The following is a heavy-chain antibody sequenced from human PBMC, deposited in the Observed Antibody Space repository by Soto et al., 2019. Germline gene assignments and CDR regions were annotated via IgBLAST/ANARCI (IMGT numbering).Heavy chain of an antibody. CDR2: IWYDGSNK. Sequence: QVQLVESGGGVVQPGRSLRLSCAASGFTFSSYGMHWVRQAPGKGLEGVAVIWYDGSNKYYADSVKGRFTISRDNSKNTLYLQMNSLRAEDTAVYYCARDLVPYYDSSFCFDYWGQGTLVTVSS. V-gene: IGHV3-33*01. CDR1: GFTFSSYG. D-gene: IGHD3-22*01. J-gene: IGHJ4*02. CDR3: ARDLVPYYDSSFCFDY.